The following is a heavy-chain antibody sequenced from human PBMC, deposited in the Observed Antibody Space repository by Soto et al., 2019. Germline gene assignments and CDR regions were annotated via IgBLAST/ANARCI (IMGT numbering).Heavy chain of an antibody. D-gene: IGHD3-10*01. Sequence: GSLRLSCAASGFTFRSYAIHWVRQAPGKGLEWVAVISRDGSNKYYVDSVKGRFTISRDNSKDTVYLQMNSLRDEDSAMFYCARSRSGAVADSFDFWGQGTLVTVSS. CDR1: GFTFRSYA. V-gene: IGHV3-30*04. CDR2: ISRDGSNK. J-gene: IGHJ4*02. CDR3: ARSRSGAVADSFDF.